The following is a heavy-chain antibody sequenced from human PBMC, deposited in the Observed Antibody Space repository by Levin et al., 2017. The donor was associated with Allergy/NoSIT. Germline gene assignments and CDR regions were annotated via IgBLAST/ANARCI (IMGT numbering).Heavy chain of an antibody. D-gene: IGHD4-23*01. J-gene: IGHJ3*02. V-gene: IGHV5-10-1*01. Sequence: PGESLKISCKGSGYSFTNYWITWVRQMPGKGLEWMGRIDPSDSYTDYSPSFQGHVTISADKSISTAYLQWSSLKASDTAMYYCARHYGGNSFRFRAFDIWGQGTMVTVSS. CDR1: GYSFTNYW. CDR2: IDPSDSYT. CDR3: ARHYGGNSFRFRAFDI.